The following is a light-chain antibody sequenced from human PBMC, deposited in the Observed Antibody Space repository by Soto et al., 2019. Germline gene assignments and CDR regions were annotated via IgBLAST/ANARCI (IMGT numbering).Light chain of an antibody. CDR3: QQYGSSPPLT. J-gene: IGKJ4*01. Sequence: EIVLTQSPGTLSLSPGERATLSCRASQSVSSNYLAWYQQKPGQAPRLLIHGASSRATGIPDRFSGSGSGTDFTLTINRLQPEDFAVYYCQQYGSSPPLTFGGGTKVEIK. CDR2: GAS. V-gene: IGKV3-20*01. CDR1: QSVSSNY.